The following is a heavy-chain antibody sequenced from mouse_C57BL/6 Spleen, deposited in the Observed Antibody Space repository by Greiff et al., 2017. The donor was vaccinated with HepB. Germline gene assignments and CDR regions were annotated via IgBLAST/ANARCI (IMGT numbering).Heavy chain of an antibody. Sequence: VQLQQSGAELVRPGTSVKVSCKASGYAFTNYLIEWVKQRPGQGLEWIGVINPGSGGTNYNEKFKGKATLTADKSSSTAYMQLSSLTSEDSAVYFCARRDGYYVDYWGQGTTLTVSS. CDR2: INPGSGGT. D-gene: IGHD2-3*01. J-gene: IGHJ2*01. CDR1: GYAFTNYL. CDR3: ARRDGYYVDY. V-gene: IGHV1-54*01.